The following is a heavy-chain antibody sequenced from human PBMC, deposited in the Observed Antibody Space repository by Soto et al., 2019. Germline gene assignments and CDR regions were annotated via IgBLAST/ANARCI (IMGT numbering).Heavy chain of an antibody. D-gene: IGHD4-17*01. CDR1: GASIISTTKY. Sequence: SETLSLTCTVSGASIISTTKYWGWIRQPPGRGLEWIGTISSIGSTYYNPSLEGRVTISVDTSKNQFSLKVTSVTAADTGLYYCARQDHGDYEFFFDYWGQGNLVTVSS. J-gene: IGHJ4*02. CDR2: ISSIGST. CDR3: ARQDHGDYEFFFDY. V-gene: IGHV4-39*01.